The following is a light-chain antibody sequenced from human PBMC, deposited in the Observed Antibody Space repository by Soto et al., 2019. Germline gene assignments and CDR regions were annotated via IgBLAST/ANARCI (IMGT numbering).Light chain of an antibody. J-gene: IGKJ4*01. CDR3: QQHNNWPPAGT. V-gene: IGKV2-28*01. CDR1: QSLLRSNGYNY. CDR2: LGS. Sequence: DIVMTQSPLSLPVTPGEPASISCRSSQSLLRSNGYNYLDWYLQKPGQSPQLLIYLGSNRASGVADRFSGSGSGTDFTLTISSLQSEDFAVYYRQQHNNWPPAGTFRGGTQVDSK.